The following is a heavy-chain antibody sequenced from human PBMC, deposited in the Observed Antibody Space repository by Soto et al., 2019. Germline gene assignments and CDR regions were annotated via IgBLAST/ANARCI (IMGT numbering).Heavy chain of an antibody. CDR1: GFSFSDHY. Sequence: EVQLVESGGGLVQPGGSLILSCAASGFSFSDHYMDWVRQAPGKGLEWVGRTRNKVNSYTKEYAASVKGRFTISRDDSPNSLYLQVNGLKGEDTAVYYCAAYGGDDRDFDYGGLGTLVTGSS. J-gene: IGHJ4*02. CDR3: AAYGGDDRDFDY. CDR2: TRNKVNSYTK. V-gene: IGHV3-72*01. D-gene: IGHD2-21*01.